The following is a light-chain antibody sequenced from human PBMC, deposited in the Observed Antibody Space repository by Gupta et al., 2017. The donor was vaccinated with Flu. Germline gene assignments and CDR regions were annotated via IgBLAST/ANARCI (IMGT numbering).Light chain of an antibody. J-gene: IGKJ3*01. CDR1: QSISSW. V-gene: IGKV1-5*03. CDR2: KAS. Sequence: DIQMTQSPSTLSASVGDRVTITCRASQSISSWLAWYQQKPGKAPKLLIYKASSLERGVPSRCSGSGDGTESNLTISSSQPEDLESYYCQQENSDYPYFTFGHGTKVDIK. CDR3: QQENSDYPYFT.